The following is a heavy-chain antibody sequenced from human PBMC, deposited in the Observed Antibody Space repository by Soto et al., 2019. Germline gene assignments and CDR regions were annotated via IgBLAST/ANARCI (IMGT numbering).Heavy chain of an antibody. CDR2: IYATGTT. D-gene: IGHD1-1*01. Sequence: SETLSLTCTVSGASISGFYWSWIRKSAGKGLEWIGRIYATGTTDYNPSLKSRVMMSVDTSKKQFSLRLRSVTAADTAVYYCVRDGTKTLRDWFDPWGQGISVTVS. CDR1: GASISGFY. J-gene: IGHJ5*02. CDR3: VRDGTKTLRDWFDP. V-gene: IGHV4-4*07.